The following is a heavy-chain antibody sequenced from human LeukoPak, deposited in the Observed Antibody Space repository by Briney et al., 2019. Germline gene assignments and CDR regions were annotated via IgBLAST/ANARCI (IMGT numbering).Heavy chain of an antibody. Sequence: PGGSLRLSCAASGFTFSSYGMHWVRQAPGKGLEWVAVIWYDGSNKYYADSVKGRFTISRDNSKNTLYLQMNSLRAEDTAVYYCARDLVVVPAAILISPGEHYYYYGMDVWGQGTTVTVSS. CDR3: ARDLVVVPAAILISPGEHYYYYGMDV. CDR1: GFTFSSYG. V-gene: IGHV3-33*01. D-gene: IGHD2-2*02. J-gene: IGHJ6*02. CDR2: IWYDGSNK.